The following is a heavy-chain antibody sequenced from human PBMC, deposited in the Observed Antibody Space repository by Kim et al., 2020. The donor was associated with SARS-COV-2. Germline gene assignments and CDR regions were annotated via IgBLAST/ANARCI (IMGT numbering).Heavy chain of an antibody. CDR1: GYSFTSYW. Sequence: GESLKISCKGSGYSFTSYWISWVRQMPGKGLEWMGRIDPSDSYTNYSPSFQGHVTISADKSISTAYLQWSSLKASDTAMYYCASSGGRYGSGSYLGYYYYGMDVWGQGTTVTVSS. CDR2: IDPSDSYT. V-gene: IGHV5-10-1*01. CDR3: ASSGGRYGSGSYLGYYYYGMDV. D-gene: IGHD3-10*01. J-gene: IGHJ6*02.